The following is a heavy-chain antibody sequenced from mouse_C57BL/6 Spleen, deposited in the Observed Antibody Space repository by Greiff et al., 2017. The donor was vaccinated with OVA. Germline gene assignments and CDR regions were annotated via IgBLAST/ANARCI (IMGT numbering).Heavy chain of an antibody. D-gene: IGHD2-3*01. CDR1: GYTFTDHT. Sequence: VQLQQSDAELVKPGASVKISCKVSGYTFTDHTIHWMKQRPEQGLEWIGYIYPRDGSTKYNEKFKGKATLTADKSSSTAYMQLNSLTSEDSAVYFGAREDDGYSYYFDYWGQGTTLTVSS. J-gene: IGHJ2*01. CDR2: IYPRDGST. CDR3: AREDDGYSYYFDY. V-gene: IGHV1-78*01.